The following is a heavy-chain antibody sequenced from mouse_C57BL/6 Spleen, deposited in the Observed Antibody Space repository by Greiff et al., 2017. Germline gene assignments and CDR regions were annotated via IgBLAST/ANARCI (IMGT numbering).Heavy chain of an antibody. CDR2: INPSNGGT. Sequence: QVQLQQPGTELVKPGASVKLSCKASGYTFTSSWMHWVKQRPGQGLEWIGNINPSNGGTNYNEKFKSKATLTVDKSSSTAYMQLSSLTSEDAAVYYCADSNYGYYAMDYWGQGTSVTVSS. D-gene: IGHD2-5*01. V-gene: IGHV1-53*01. CDR3: ADSNYGYYAMDY. J-gene: IGHJ4*01. CDR1: GYTFTSSW.